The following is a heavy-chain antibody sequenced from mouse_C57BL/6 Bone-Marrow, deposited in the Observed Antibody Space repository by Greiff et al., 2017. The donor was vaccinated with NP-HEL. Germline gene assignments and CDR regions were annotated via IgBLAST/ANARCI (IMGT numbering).Heavy chain of an antibody. CDR2: LDPANGNP. CDR1: GFIIKNTY. D-gene: IGHD6-1*01. Sequence: EVQLQQSVAELVRPGASVKLSCTASGFIIKNTYMHWVTQRHEEGEERRGRLDPANGNPKYAPMFQGQATITADASSNAAYLQLSSLTSEDTAIYYCARWGGARFAYWGQGTLVTVSA. J-gene: IGHJ3*01. CDR3: ARWGGARFAY. V-gene: IGHV14-3*01.